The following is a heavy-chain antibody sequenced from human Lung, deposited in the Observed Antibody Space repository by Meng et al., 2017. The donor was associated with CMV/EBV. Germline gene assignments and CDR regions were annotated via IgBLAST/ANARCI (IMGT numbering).Heavy chain of an antibody. CDR2: ISGSGGST. CDR1: GFTFSSYA. D-gene: IGHD4-11*01. CDR3: AKGISNYVHPNWVDP. V-gene: IGHV3-23*01. Sequence: GGSLRLSCAASGFTFSSYAMSWVRQAPGKGLEWVSAISGSGGSTYYADSVKGRFTISRDNSKNTLYLQMNSLRAEDTAVYYCAKGISNYVHPNWVDPWGQGTLVTVSS. J-gene: IGHJ5*01.